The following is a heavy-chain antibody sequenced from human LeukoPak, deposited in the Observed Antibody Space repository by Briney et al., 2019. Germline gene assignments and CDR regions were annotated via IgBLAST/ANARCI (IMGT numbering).Heavy chain of an antibody. D-gene: IGHD4-23*01. Sequence: PGRSLRLSCAASGFTFSSYGMHWVRQAPGKGLEWVALVSYDGDRKYYADSVKGRFTISRDNSKNTVDLQMNSLRAEDTAVYYCAKVGWELSQPLVDYWGQGTLVTVSS. V-gene: IGHV3-30*18. CDR3: AKVGWELSQPLVDY. CDR2: VSYDGDRK. CDR1: GFTFSSYG. J-gene: IGHJ4*02.